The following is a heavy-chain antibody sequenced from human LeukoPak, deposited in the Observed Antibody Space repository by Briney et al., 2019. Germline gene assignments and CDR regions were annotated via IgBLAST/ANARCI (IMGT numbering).Heavy chain of an antibody. D-gene: IGHD6-19*01. Sequence: PSETLSLTCAVYGGSFSGYYWSWIRQPPGKGLEWIGEINHSGSTNYNPSLKSRVTISVDTSKNQFSLKLSSVTAADTAVYYCARAAVGSSGWSFDYWGQGTLVTVSS. CDR2: INHSGST. V-gene: IGHV4-34*01. CDR3: ARAAVGSSGWSFDY. J-gene: IGHJ4*02. CDR1: GGSFSGYY.